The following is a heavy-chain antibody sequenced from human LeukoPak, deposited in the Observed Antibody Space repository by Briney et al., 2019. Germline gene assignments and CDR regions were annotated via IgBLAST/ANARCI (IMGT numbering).Heavy chain of an antibody. V-gene: IGHV1-69*13. D-gene: IGHD3-10*01. CDR3: ARGSGSYPYYYYMDV. CDR2: IIPIFGTA. Sequence: ALVKVSCKASGGTFSSYAISWVRQAPGQGLEWMGGIIPIFGTANYAQKFQGRVTITADESTSTAYMELSSLRSEDTAVYYCARGSGSYPYYYYMDVWGKGTTVTVSS. CDR1: GGTFSSYA. J-gene: IGHJ6*03.